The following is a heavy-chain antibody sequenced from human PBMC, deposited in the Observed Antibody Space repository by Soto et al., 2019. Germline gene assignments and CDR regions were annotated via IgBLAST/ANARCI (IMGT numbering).Heavy chain of an antibody. CDR3: AADRGMATLYYFDY. J-gene: IGHJ4*02. CDR2: IVVSSGNT. CDR1: GYTFTGYY. D-gene: IGHD5-12*01. Sequence: SVKVSCKASGYTFTGYYIHWVRQAPGQRLEWIGWIVVSSGNTNYAQKFQERVTITRDMSTSTAYMELSSLRSEDTAVYYCAADRGMATLYYFDYWGQGTLVTVSS. V-gene: IGHV1-58*02.